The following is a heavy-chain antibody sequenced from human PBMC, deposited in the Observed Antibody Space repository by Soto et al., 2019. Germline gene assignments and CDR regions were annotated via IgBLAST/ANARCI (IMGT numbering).Heavy chain of an antibody. V-gene: IGHV4-31*03. D-gene: IGHD1-26*01. CDR3: ARESPYRGGKYYFDY. Sequence: QVQLQESGPGLVKPSQTLSLTCTVSGGSISSGGYYWSWIRQHPEKGLEWIGYIYNSGSTYYNPSLKSRVTISVDTSKNQFSLKLSSVTAADTAVYYCARESPYRGGKYYFDYWGQGTLVTVSS. CDR1: GGSISSGGYY. J-gene: IGHJ4*02. CDR2: IYNSGST.